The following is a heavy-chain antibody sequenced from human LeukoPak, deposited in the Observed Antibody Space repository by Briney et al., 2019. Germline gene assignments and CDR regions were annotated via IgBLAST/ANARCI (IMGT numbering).Heavy chain of an antibody. Sequence: SETLSLTCAVYGGSFSGYYWSXXXQPTGKGXEWIXXXXXXXSTNYNXSLKSRVTIXVDTSKNQFSSNLSYVPAAATAVYYFARHGDPVAATVPNYYYYGMDVWGQGTTVTASS. CDR2: XXXXXST. CDR1: GGSFSGYY. J-gene: IGHJ6*02. V-gene: IGHV4-34*01. D-gene: IGHD4-17*01. CDR3: ARHGDPVAATVPNYYYYGMDV.